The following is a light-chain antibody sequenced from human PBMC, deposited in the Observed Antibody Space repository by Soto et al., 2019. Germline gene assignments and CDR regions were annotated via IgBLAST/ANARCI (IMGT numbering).Light chain of an antibody. CDR2: MGS. CDR3: MEGLQWT. CDR1: QSLLHSNGYNY. V-gene: IGKV2-28*01. J-gene: IGKJ1*01. Sequence: EIVLTQSPVSLPVTPGEAASISCRSSQSLLHSNGYNYLDWYQQKPGQSPQLLIYMGSNRASGVPDRFSGSGSGTDFTLKISRVEAEDVGVYYCMEGLQWTFGQGTRVEI.